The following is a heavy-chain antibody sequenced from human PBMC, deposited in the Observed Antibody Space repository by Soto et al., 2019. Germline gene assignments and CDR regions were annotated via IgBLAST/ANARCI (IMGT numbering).Heavy chain of an antibody. CDR3: ARCLHLRCSGFQH. J-gene: IGHJ1*01. CDR1: GGTFTGYY. D-gene: IGHD3-10*01. CDR2: INHSGGT. V-gene: IGHV4-34*01. Sequence: QVQLQQWGAGLLKPSETLSLTCAVYGGTFTGYYWSWIRQPPGKGLEWIGEINHSGGTNYNPSLKSRVTISVDTSKNQFSLKLSSVTASDTAVYYCARCLHLRCSGFQHGGQGTLVTVSS.